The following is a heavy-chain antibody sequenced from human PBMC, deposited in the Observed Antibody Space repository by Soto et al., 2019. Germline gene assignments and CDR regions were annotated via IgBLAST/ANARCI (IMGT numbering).Heavy chain of an antibody. CDR2: ISSSSSTI. J-gene: IGHJ4*02. Sequence: VQLVESGGGLVQPGGSLRLSCAASGFTFSSYSMNWVRQAPGKGLEWVSYISSSSSTIYYADSVKGRFTISRDNAKNSLYLQMNSLRAEDTAVYYCARDATLGYCSGGSCYSDYWGQGTLVTVSS. V-gene: IGHV3-48*01. CDR1: GFTFSSYS. D-gene: IGHD2-15*01. CDR3: ARDATLGYCSGGSCYSDY.